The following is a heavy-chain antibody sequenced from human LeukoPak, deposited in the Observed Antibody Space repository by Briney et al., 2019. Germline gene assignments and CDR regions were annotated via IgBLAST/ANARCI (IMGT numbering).Heavy chain of an antibody. V-gene: IGHV3-23*01. CDR3: AKDCYGSGSPRWFDP. Sequence: TGGSLRLSCAASGFTFSSYAMSWVRQAPGKGLEWVSAISGSGGSTYYADSVKGRFTISRDNSKNTLYLEMNSLKAEDTALYYCAKDCYGSGSPRWFDPWGQGTLVTVSS. J-gene: IGHJ5*02. CDR1: GFTFSSYA. D-gene: IGHD3-10*01. CDR2: ISGSGGST.